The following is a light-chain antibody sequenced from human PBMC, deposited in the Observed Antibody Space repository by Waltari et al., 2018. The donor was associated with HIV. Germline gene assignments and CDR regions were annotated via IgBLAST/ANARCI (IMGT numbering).Light chain of an antibody. Sequence: QSVLTQPPSASGTPGQRVTIYCSGSNSNLGINYVYWYQQLPGTAPNLLIYWDNQRPSGVPGRFSGSKSGTSASLAISGLRSEDEADYYCAAWDDSLSGRVFGGGTNLTVL. CDR2: WDN. CDR3: AAWDDSLSGRV. J-gene: IGLJ3*02. CDR1: NSNLGINY. V-gene: IGLV1-47*01.